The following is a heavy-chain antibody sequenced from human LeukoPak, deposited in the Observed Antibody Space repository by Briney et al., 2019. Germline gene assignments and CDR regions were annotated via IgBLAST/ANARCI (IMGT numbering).Heavy chain of an antibody. D-gene: IGHD3-10*01. CDR2: IYYTGST. CDR1: GGSISSSSYY. V-gene: IGHV4-39*01. J-gene: IGHJ5*02. CDR3: ARAGSGRNWFDP. Sequence: SETLSLTCTVSGGSISSSSYYWGWIRQPPGKGLEWIGSIYYTGSTYYNPSLKSRVTISVDTSKNQFSLKLSSVTAADTAVYYCARAGSGRNWFDPWGQGTLVTVSS.